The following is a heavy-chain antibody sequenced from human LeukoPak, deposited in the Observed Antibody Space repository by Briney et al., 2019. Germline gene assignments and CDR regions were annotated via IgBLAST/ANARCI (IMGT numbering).Heavy chain of an antibody. CDR2: IVVGSGNT. D-gene: IGHD3-3*01. CDR1: GFTFTSSA. CDR3: AADPYDFGTRFDY. Sequence: EASVKVSCKASGFTFTSSAVQWVRQARGQRLEWMGWIVVGSGNTNYAQKFQERVTITRDMSTSTAYMELSSLRSEDTAVHYCAADPYDFGTRFDYWGQGTLVTVSS. V-gene: IGHV1-58*01. J-gene: IGHJ4*02.